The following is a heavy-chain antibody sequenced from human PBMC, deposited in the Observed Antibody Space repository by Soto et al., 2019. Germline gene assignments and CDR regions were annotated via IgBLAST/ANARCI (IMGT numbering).Heavy chain of an antibody. J-gene: IGHJ5*02. D-gene: IGHD2-2*01. V-gene: IGHV1-18*01. Sequence: QVPLVQSGAEVKKPGASVKVSCKASGYTFTSYGISWVRQAPGQGLEWMGWISAYNGNTNYAQKLQGRVTMTTDTSTSTAYMELRSLRSDDTAVYYCARRRPSYCSSTSCYEDAWGQGTLVTVSS. CDR3: ARRRPSYCSSTSCYEDA. CDR1: GYTFTSYG. CDR2: ISAYNGNT.